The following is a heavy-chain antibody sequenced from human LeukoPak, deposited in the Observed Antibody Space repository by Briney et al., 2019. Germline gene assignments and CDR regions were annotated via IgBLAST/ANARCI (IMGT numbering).Heavy chain of an antibody. CDR3: ARPGRDCRGGSCYYDHFYYMDV. CDR2: ISGSGGST. Sequence: GGSLRLSCAASGFTFSSYAVSWARQAPGKGLEWVSGISGSGGSTYYADSVKGRFTISRDNSKNTLYLQMNSLRAEDTAVYYCARPGRDCRGGSCYYDHFYYMDVWGRGTTITVSS. J-gene: IGHJ6*03. V-gene: IGHV3-23*01. CDR1: GFTFSSYA. D-gene: IGHD2-15*01.